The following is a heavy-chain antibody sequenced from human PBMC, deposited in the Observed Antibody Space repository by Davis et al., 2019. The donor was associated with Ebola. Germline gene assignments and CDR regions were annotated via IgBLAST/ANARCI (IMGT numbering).Heavy chain of an antibody. D-gene: IGHD4-11*01. CDR1: GFTFTDYW. CDR2: TNQDGSEK. Sequence: PGGSLRLSCAASGFTFTDYWMSWLRQAPGKGPEWVANTNQDGSEKYYVDSVKGRFTISRDESKNTLFLQVKSPRTEDTAMYYCARVDYSNHGACFEHRGQGSLVTVPS. J-gene: IGHJ4*02. CDR3: ARVDYSNHGACFEH. V-gene: IGHV3-7*01.